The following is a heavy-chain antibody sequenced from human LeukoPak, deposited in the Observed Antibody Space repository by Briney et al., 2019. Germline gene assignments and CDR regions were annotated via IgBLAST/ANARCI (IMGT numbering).Heavy chain of an antibody. Sequence: GGSLRLSCAASGFTVSSTYMSWVRQAPGKGLEWVSLIYSDGTTFYADSVKGRFAISTDNSKNTLYLQMSSLRAEDTAVYYCARDSSPFPNYFDYWGQGTLITVSS. CDR2: IYSDGTT. J-gene: IGHJ4*02. V-gene: IGHV3-53*01. CDR1: GFTVSSTY. D-gene: IGHD3-3*02. CDR3: ARDSSPFPNYFDY.